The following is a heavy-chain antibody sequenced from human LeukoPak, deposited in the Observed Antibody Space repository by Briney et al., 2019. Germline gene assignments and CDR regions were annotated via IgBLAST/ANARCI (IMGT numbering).Heavy chain of an antibody. CDR2: INPNSGGT. CDR1: GYTFTGYY. V-gene: IGHV1-2*02. Sequence: GVSVKVSCKASGYTFTGYYMHWARQAPGQGLEWMGWINPNSGGTNYAQKFQGRVTMTRDTSISTAYMELSRLRSDDTAVYYCAREVGYGKPNWFDPWGQGTLVTVSS. J-gene: IGHJ5*02. D-gene: IGHD5-12*01. CDR3: AREVGYGKPNWFDP.